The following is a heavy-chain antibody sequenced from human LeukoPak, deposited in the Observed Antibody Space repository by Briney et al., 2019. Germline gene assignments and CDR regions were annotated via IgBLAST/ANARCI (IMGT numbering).Heavy chain of an antibody. CDR2: IWYDGSIK. CDR1: GFTFSSHG. Sequence: PGGSLRLSCAAYGFTFSSHGMHWVRQAPGKGLEWVAVIWYDGSIKYYADSVKGRFTISRDNSKNTLYLQMNSLRAEDTAVYYCASGVAGTVYWGQGTLVTVSS. J-gene: IGHJ4*02. CDR3: ASGVAGTVY. D-gene: IGHD6-19*01. V-gene: IGHV3-33*01.